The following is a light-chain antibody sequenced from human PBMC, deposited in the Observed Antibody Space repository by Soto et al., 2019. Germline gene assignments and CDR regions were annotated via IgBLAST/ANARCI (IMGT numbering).Light chain of an antibody. CDR3: SSYTISNTLV. V-gene: IGLV2-14*01. CDR2: EVS. CDR1: SSDVGGYNY. J-gene: IGLJ1*01. Sequence: QSALTQPASVSGSPGQSITVSCTGTSSDVGGYNYVSWYQQHPGKAPKLMIYEVSNRPSWVSHRFSASKSGNTASLTISGLQAEDEAYYYCSSYTISNTLVFGTGTKVTV.